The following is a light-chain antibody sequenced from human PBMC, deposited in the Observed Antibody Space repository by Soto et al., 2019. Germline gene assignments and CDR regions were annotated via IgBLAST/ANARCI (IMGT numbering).Light chain of an antibody. J-gene: IGKJ4*01. CDR1: HSVSSY. CDR2: GAS. Sequence: EIVLTQSPGTLSLSPGERATLSCRASHSVSSYLAWYQQKPGQAPRLLIYGASTRATGIPDRFSGSGSGTDFTLTISRLEPEDFAVYYCQQYGSSPGTFGGGTKVEIK. V-gene: IGKV3-20*01. CDR3: QQYGSSPGT.